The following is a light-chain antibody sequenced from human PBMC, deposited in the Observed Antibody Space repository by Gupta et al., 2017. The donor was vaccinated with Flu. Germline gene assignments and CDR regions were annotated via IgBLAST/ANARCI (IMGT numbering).Light chain of an antibody. CDR2: GAS. CDR1: QSVSSN. V-gene: IGKV3-15*01. J-gene: IGKJ3*01. Sequence: PATLSVSPGERATLSCRASQSVSSNLAWYQQKPGQAPRLLIYGASTRATGIPARFSGSGSGTEFTLTISSLQSEDFAVYYCQQYNNWPQTFGHGTKVDIK. CDR3: QQYNNWPQT.